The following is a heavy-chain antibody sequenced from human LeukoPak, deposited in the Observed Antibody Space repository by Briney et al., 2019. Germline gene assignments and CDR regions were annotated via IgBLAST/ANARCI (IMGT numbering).Heavy chain of an antibody. CDR1: GFTFSSYW. CDR3: VRGGDNHGFDI. Sequence: PGGSLRLSCAASGFTFSSYWMHWVRQAPGKGLVWVSRINSDGSSTIYADSVKGRFTISRDNAKNTLYLQMNSLRAEDTAVYYCVRGGDNHGFDIWGQGTMVTVSS. CDR2: INSDGSST. V-gene: IGHV3-74*01. J-gene: IGHJ3*02. D-gene: IGHD2-21*02.